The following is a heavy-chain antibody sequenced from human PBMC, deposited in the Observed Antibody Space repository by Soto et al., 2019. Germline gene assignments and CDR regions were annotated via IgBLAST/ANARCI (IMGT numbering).Heavy chain of an antibody. Sequence: PGGSLRLSCAASGSTFNSYAMSWVRQATGKGLEWVSAISGSGGSTYYADSVKGRFTISRDNSKNTLYLQMNSLRAEDTAVYYCAKLTSDTFGGVNYMEVWGKGTTVTVSS. D-gene: IGHD3-16*01. V-gene: IGHV3-23*01. CDR3: AKLTSDTFGGVNYMEV. J-gene: IGHJ6*03. CDR1: GSTFNSYA. CDR2: ISGSGGST.